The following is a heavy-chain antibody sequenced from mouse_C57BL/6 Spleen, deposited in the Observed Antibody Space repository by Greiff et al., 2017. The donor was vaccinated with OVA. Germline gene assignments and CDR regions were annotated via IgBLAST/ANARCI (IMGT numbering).Heavy chain of an antibody. Sequence: QVQLKQSGAELVKPGASVKISCKASGYAFSSYWMNWVKQRPGKGLEWIGQIYPGDGDTNYNGKFKGKATLTADKSSSTAYMQLSSLTSEDSAVYFCARGCYGSSQYYFDYWGQGTTLTVSS. V-gene: IGHV1-80*01. J-gene: IGHJ2*01. CDR3: ARGCYGSSQYYFDY. D-gene: IGHD1-1*01. CDR2: IYPGDGDT. CDR1: GYAFSSYW.